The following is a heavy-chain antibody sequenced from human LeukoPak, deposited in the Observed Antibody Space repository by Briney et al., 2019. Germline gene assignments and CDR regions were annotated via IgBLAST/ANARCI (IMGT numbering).Heavy chain of an antibody. V-gene: IGHV1-46*01. CDR1: GYTFTSYY. CDR3: ARDHHGSGSLTTFDY. Sequence: GASVKVSCKASGYTFTSYYMHWVRQAPGQGLEWMGIINPRGGSASSAQKFQGRVTLTRDTSTSTVYMELSSLTSEDTAVYYCARDHHGSGSLTTFDYWGQGTLVTVSS. CDR2: INPRGGSA. D-gene: IGHD3-10*01. J-gene: IGHJ4*02.